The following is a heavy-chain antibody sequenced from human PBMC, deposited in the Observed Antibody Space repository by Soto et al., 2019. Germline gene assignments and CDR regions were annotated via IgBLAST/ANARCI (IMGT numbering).Heavy chain of an antibody. CDR1: GGTFSSYA. CDR2: IIPIFGTA. D-gene: IGHD2-2*01. V-gene: IGHV1-69*13. Sequence: SVKVSCKASGGTFSSYAISWVRQAPGQGLEWMGGIIPIFGTANYAQKFQGRVTMTGDASTSTVYMELSSLRSEDTAVYYCARTYCSSTSCPDNDAFDIWGQGTMVTVSS. J-gene: IGHJ3*02. CDR3: ARTYCSSTSCPDNDAFDI.